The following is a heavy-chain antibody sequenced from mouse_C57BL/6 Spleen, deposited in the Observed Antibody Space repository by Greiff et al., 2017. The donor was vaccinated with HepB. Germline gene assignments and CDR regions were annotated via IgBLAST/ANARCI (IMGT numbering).Heavy chain of an antibody. J-gene: IGHJ3*01. CDR1: GYTFTSYW. Sequence: VQLQQPGAELVKPGASVKMSCKASGYTFTSYWITWVKQRPGQGLEWIGDIYPGSGSTNYNEKFKSKATLTVDTSSSTAYMQLSSLTSEDSAVYYGARYYGSRAWFAYWGQGTLVTVSA. CDR2: IYPGSGST. D-gene: IGHD1-1*01. CDR3: ARYYGSRAWFAY. V-gene: IGHV1-55*01.